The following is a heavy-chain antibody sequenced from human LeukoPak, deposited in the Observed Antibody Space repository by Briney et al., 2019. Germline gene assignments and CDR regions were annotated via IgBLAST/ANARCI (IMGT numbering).Heavy chain of an antibody. CDR3: ARDPLLGGELDY. J-gene: IGHJ4*02. V-gene: IGHV1-18*01. CDR1: GYTFTSYG. D-gene: IGHD2-21*01. CDR2: ISAYNGNT. Sequence: ASVKVSCMASGYTFTSYGISWVRQAPGQGLEWMGWISAYNGNTNYAQKLQGRVTMTTDTSTSTAYMELRSLRSDDTAVYYCARDPLLGGELDYWGQGTLVTVSS.